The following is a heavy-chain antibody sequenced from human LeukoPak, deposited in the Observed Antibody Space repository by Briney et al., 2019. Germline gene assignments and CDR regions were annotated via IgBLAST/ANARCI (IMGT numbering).Heavy chain of an antibody. D-gene: IGHD2-2*02. CDR1: GFTFSSYG. CDR2: IRHDGSNK. Sequence: GGSLRLSCAASGFTFSSYGMHWVRQAPGKGLEWVAFIRHDGSNKYYADSVKGRFTISRDNSKNTLYLQMNSLRAEDTAVYYCAKEGGGYCSSTSCYRGPLYYFDYWGQRTLVTVSS. CDR3: AKEGGGYCSSTSCYRGPLYYFDY. V-gene: IGHV3-30*02. J-gene: IGHJ4*02.